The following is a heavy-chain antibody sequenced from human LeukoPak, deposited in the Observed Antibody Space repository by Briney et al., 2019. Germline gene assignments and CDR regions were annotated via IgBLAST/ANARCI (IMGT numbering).Heavy chain of an antibody. J-gene: IGHJ4*02. CDR2: IKQDGSDR. V-gene: IGHV3-7*03. CDR1: ELTFSSYS. D-gene: IGHD6-25*01. CDR3: ARDSAAHGGY. Sequence: GGSLRLSCAASELTFSSYSMNWVRQTPGKGLEWVANIKQDGSDRYYVDSVKGRFIISRDNAKNSLYLQMNSLRDEDTAVYYCARDSAAHGGYWGQGTPVIVSS.